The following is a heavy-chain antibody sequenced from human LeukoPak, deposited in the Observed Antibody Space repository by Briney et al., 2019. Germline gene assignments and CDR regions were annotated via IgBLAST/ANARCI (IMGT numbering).Heavy chain of an antibody. V-gene: IGHV3-21*01. J-gene: IGHJ6*03. Sequence: GGSLRLSCAASGFTFSSYSMNWVRQAPGKGLEWVSSTSNSNSYIYYADSVKGRFTISRDNAKNSLYLQMNSLRAEDTAVYYCARAYYDFWSGYSNYMDVWGKGTTVTVSS. CDR2: TSNSNSYI. D-gene: IGHD3-3*01. CDR3: ARAYYDFWSGYSNYMDV. CDR1: GFTFSSYS.